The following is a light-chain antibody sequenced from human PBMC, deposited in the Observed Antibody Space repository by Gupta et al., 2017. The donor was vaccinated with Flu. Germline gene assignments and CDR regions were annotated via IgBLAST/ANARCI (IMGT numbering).Light chain of an antibody. Sequence: QSDLTQPPSASGTPGQTLTIPCTGSSSNIGANPVSWYQQVPGTAPKLLIYGNNQRPSGVPDRCSGSKSCTSASLAISGLQSENEADYYCAAWDDGLSAMVFGGGTKLTVL. J-gene: IGLJ2*01. CDR2: GNN. V-gene: IGLV1-44*01. CDR3: AAWDDGLSAMV. CDR1: SSNIGANP.